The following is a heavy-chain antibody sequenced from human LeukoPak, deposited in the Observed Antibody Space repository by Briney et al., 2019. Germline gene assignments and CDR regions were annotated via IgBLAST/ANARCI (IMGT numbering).Heavy chain of an antibody. CDR2: TYYRSKWYN. J-gene: IGHJ4*02. CDR1: GDSVSSNSAA. V-gene: IGHV6-1*01. CDR3: ARAKGRSPLFDY. D-gene: IGHD6-13*01. Sequence: SQTLSLACAISGDSVSSNSAAWNWIRQSPSRGLEWLGRTYYRSKWYNDYAVSVKGRIAINPDTSKNQFSLQLNSVTPEDTAVYYCARAKGRSPLFDYWGQGTLVTVSS.